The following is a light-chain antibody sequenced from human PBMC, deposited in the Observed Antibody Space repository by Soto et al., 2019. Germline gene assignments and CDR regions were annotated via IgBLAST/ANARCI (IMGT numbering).Light chain of an antibody. J-gene: IGKJ4*01. Sequence: EIVLTQSPGTLSLSPGERATLSCRASQSVSSSLAWYQQNPGQAPRLLIHGASSRATGIPDRFSGSGSGTDFTLTISRLEPEDLAVYYCQQYGSSPPLTVGGGTKVDIK. CDR1: QSVSSS. CDR3: QQYGSSPPLT. V-gene: IGKV3-20*01. CDR2: GAS.